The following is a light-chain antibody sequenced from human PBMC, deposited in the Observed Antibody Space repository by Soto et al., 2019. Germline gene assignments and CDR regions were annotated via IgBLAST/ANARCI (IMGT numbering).Light chain of an antibody. Sequence: QSALTQPASVSGSPGQSITISCTGTSSDVGGYNYVSWYQQHPGKAPKLMIYDVSNRPSGVSNRFSGSKSGNTASLTISGLQAEDEADYYCSSYTSSSTLPFGTVTKVTVL. CDR3: SSYTSSSTLP. V-gene: IGLV2-14*01. CDR1: SSDVGGYNY. CDR2: DVS. J-gene: IGLJ1*01.